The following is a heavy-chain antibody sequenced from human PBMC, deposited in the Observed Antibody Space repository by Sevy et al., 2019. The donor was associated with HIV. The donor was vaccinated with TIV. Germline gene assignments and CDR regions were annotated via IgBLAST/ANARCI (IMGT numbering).Heavy chain of an antibody. CDR3: AGYEVANYDVWSGYYRGDSNMDV. CDR1: GYTFTSYG. J-gene: IGHJ6*02. V-gene: IGHV1-18*01. D-gene: IGHD3-3*01. CDR2: ISAYNGNT. Sequence: ASVKVSCKASGYTFTSYGISWVRQAPGQGLEWMGWISAYNGNTNYAQKLQGRVTMTTDTSTSTAYMELRSLRSDDTAVYYCAGYEVANYDVWSGYYRGDSNMDVWGQGTTVTVSS.